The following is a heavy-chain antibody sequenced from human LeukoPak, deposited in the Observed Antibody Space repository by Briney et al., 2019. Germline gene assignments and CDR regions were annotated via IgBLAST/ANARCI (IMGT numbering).Heavy chain of an antibody. D-gene: IGHD3-10*01. J-gene: IGHJ4*02. CDR3: TSLGSGTLFY. V-gene: IGHV4-59*11. CDR1: GDSIVSHY. Sequence: SETLSLTCTVSGDSIVSHYWSWVRQPPGKGLEWIGYIYYTGSTYYNPSLKSRVTISVDTSKKQFSLSLRSVTAADTAVYYCTSLGSGTLFYWGQGTLVTVAS. CDR2: IYYTGST.